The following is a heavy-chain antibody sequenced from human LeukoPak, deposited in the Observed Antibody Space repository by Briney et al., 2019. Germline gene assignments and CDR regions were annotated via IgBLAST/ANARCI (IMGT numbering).Heavy chain of an antibody. CDR2: INPNSGGT. J-gene: IGHJ4*02. Sequence: ASVKVSCKASGYTFTGYYMHWVRQAPGQGLEWMGWINPNSGGTNYAQKFQGRVAMTRDTSISTAYMELSRLRSDDTAVYYCARDLSPHVVVVPAATNYWGQGTLVTVSS. D-gene: IGHD2-2*01. CDR3: ARDLSPHVVVVPAATNY. V-gene: IGHV1-2*02. CDR1: GYTFTGYY.